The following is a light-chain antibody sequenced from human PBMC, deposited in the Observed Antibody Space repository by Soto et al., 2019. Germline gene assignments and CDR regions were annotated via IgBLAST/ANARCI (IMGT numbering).Light chain of an antibody. CDR1: SSDVGGYNY. CDR2: EDS. V-gene: IGLV2-14*01. CDR3: SSYTSSSTSVV. J-gene: IGLJ2*01. Sequence: QSVLTQPASVSGSPGQSITISCTGTSSDVGGYNYVSWYQQHPGKAPKLMIYEDSNRPSGVSNRFAGSKSGNTASLTISGLQAEDEADYYGSSYTSSSTSVVFGGGTKVTV.